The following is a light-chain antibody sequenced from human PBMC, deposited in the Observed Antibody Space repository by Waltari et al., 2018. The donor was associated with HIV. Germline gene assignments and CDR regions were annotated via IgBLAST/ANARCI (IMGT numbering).Light chain of an antibody. CDR1: SSAVGGYNY. CDR2: DVS. Sequence: QSALTQPASVSVSPGQSITISCPGTSSAVGGYNYASWYQQHPGKAPKLMIYDVSNRPSGVSNRFSGSKSGNTASLTISGLQAEDEADYYCSSYTSSSTLYVFGTGTKVTVL. V-gene: IGLV2-14*01. CDR3: SSYTSSSTLYV. J-gene: IGLJ1*01.